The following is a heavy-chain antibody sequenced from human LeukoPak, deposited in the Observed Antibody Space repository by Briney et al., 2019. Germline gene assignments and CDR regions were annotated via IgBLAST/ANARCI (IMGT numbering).Heavy chain of an antibody. CDR1: GYTFTGYY. CDR3: ARDDKYYDSSGYYPYYYYYGMDV. J-gene: IGHJ6*02. V-gene: IGHV1-2*02. D-gene: IGHD3-22*01. CDR2: INPNSGGT. Sequence: PGASVKLSCKASGYTFTGYYMHWVRQPPGQGLEWMGWINPNSGGTNYAQKFQGRVTMTRDTSISTAYMELSRLRSDDKAVYYCARDDKYYDSSGYYPYYYYYGMDVWGQGTTVTVSS.